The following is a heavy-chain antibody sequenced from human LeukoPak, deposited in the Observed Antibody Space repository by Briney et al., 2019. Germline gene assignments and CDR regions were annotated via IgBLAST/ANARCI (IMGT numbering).Heavy chain of an antibody. CDR1: GFTFSSYA. Sequence: TGRSLRLSCAASGFTFSSYAMSWVRQAPGKGLEWVSAISGSGGSTYYADSVKGRFTISRDNSKNTLYLQMNSLRAEDTAVYYCAKAIALPAIQLWSRTRVAYYYYGMDVWGQGTTVTVSS. D-gene: IGHD5-18*01. J-gene: IGHJ6*02. CDR3: AKAIALPAIQLWSRTRVAYYYYGMDV. V-gene: IGHV3-23*01. CDR2: ISGSGGST.